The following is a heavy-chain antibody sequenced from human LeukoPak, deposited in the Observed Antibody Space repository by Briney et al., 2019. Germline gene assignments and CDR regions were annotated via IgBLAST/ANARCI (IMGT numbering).Heavy chain of an antibody. V-gene: IGHV1-18*01. CDR3: AREAFGEFNWFDP. Sequence: ASVKVSCKASGYTFTSYGISWVRQAPGQGLEWMGWISAYNGNSNYAQKLQGRVTMTTDTSTSTADMELRSLRSDDTAVYYCAREAFGEFNWFDPWGQGTLVTVSS. CDR2: ISAYNGNS. D-gene: IGHD3-10*01. CDR1: GYTFTSYG. J-gene: IGHJ5*02.